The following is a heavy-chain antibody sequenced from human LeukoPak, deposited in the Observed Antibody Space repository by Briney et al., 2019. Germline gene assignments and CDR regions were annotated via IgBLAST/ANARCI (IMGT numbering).Heavy chain of an antibody. D-gene: IGHD6-19*01. CDR3: SKGRSVAGTSPEFDY. V-gene: IGHV3-30*18. CDR1: GFTFSSYG. Sequence: TGRSLRLSCVGSGFTFSSYGTHWVRQAPGKGREGVGVISYDGSHEAYVDSVKGRFTISRGNSKSTLYLQMNSLRPEDTAVYYCSKGRSVAGTSPEFDYWGQGTLVTVSS. J-gene: IGHJ4*02. CDR2: ISYDGSHE.